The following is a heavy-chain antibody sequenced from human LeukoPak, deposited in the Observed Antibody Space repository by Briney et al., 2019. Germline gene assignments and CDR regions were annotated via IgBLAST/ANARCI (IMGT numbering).Heavy chain of an antibody. Sequence: GGSLRLSCAASGFTFSSYAMSWVRQAPGKGLEWVSAISGSGGSTYYADSVKGRFTISRDNSKNTLYLQMNSLRAEDTAVYYCAKDQDGYGGNGMLPRPSDAFDIWGQGTMVTVSS. V-gene: IGHV3-23*01. J-gene: IGHJ3*02. CDR1: GFTFSSYA. CDR3: AKDQDGYGGNGMLPRPSDAFDI. D-gene: IGHD4-23*01. CDR2: ISGSGGST.